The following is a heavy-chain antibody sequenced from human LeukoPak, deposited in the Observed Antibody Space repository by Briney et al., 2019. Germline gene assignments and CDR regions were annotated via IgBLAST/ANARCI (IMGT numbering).Heavy chain of an antibody. Sequence: GGSLRLSCAASGFTFSSYWMSWVRQAPGKGLEWVANIKQDGSEKYYVDSVKGRFTISRDNAKNSLYLQMNSLRAEDTAVYYCARDYIPSFTNWFDPWGQGTLVTVSS. V-gene: IGHV3-7*01. CDR3: ARDYIPSFTNWFDP. J-gene: IGHJ5*02. CDR2: IKQDGSEK. CDR1: GFTFSSYW.